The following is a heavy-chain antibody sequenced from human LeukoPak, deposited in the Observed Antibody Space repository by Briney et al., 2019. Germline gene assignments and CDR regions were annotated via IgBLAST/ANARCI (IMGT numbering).Heavy chain of an antibody. CDR3: SALGPYCGGDCYSGLDY. Sequence: GESLKISCKGSGYSFTSFWIGWVRQMPGKGLEGMGIIYPGDSDTRYSPSFQGQVTISADKSISTAYLQWSSLKASDTAMYYCSALGPYCGGDCYSGLDYWGQGTLVTVSS. V-gene: IGHV5-51*03. CDR1: GYSFTSFW. D-gene: IGHD2-21*01. J-gene: IGHJ4*02. CDR2: IYPGDSDT.